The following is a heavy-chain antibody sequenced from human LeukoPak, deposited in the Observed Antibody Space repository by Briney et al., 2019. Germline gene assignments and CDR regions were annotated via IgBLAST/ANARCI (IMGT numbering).Heavy chain of an antibody. CDR3: ARSLRFFDWLSAFDY. CDR1: GGSISSYY. CDR2: IYYSGST. Sequence: PSETLSLTCTVSGGSISSYYWSWIRQPPGKGLEWIGYIYYSGSTNYNPSLKSRVTISVDTSKNQFSLKLSSVTAADTAVYYCARSLRFFDWLSAFDYWGQGTLVTVSS. J-gene: IGHJ4*02. D-gene: IGHD3-9*01. V-gene: IGHV4-59*01.